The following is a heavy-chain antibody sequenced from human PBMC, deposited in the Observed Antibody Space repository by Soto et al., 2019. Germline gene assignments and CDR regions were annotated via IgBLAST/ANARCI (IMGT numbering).Heavy chain of an antibody. V-gene: IGHV1-46*01. J-gene: IGHJ4*02. CDR2: INPSGGST. CDR1: GYTFTSYY. D-gene: IGHD2-15*01. CDR3: ARGRDIVVVVAATQAGDY. Sequence: ASVKVSCKASGYTFTSYYMHWVRQAPGQGLEWMGIINPSGGSTSYAQKFQGRVTMTRDTSTSTVYMELSSLRSEDTAVYYCARGRDIVVVVAATQAGDYWGQGTLVTVSS.